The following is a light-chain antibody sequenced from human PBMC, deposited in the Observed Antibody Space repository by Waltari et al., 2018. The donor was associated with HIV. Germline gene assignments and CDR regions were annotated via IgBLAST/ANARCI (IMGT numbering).Light chain of an antibody. CDR2: DVD. J-gene: IGLJ3*02. CDR3: ASFAADNTVL. CDR1: DSDFGLYNF. Sequence: AVTQPASVSGLPGQSTTISCTGGDSDFGLYNFVSWYQQHSGKPPKLILYDVDSRSSGGSDRCSGAISGNTASLTISELRAEDEAHYYCASFAADNTVLFGGGTEVTVL. V-gene: IGLV2-14*03.